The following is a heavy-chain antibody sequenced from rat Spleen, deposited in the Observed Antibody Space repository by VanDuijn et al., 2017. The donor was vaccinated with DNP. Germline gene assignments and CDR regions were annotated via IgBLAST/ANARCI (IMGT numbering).Heavy chain of an antibody. CDR3: ARLHVYYGLLDAMDA. J-gene: IGHJ4*01. D-gene: IGHD1-6*01. V-gene: IGHV5-20*01. Sequence: EVQLVESGGGLVQPGNSLKLSCAASGFTFSDYYMAWVRQAPTKGLEWVASISYDGGSTYYRDSVKGRFTISRDNAKSSLYLQMNSLRSEDMATYYCARLHVYYGLLDAMDAWGQGTSVTVSS. CDR2: ISYDGGST. CDR1: GFTFSDYY.